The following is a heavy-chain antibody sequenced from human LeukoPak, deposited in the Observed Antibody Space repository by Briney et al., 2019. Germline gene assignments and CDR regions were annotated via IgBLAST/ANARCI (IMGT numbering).Heavy chain of an antibody. V-gene: IGHV3-21*04. D-gene: IGHD6-19*01. CDR2: ISGSSYHI. CDR1: GFTFSTCS. Sequence: GGSLRLSCAASGFTFSTCSMKWVRQAPGKALEWVSSISGSSYHIYYADSVKGRFTISRDNANNLLYLQMNSLRAEDTAVYYCAKAALGEQWPAMGYWGQGTLVTVSS. J-gene: IGHJ4*02. CDR3: AKAALGEQWPAMGY.